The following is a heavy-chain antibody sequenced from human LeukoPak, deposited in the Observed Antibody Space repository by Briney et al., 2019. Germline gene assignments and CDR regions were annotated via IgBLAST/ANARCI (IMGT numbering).Heavy chain of an antibody. V-gene: IGHV3-23*01. D-gene: IGHD1-1*01. Sequence: PGGSLRLSCVASGFTFSSYAMNWVRQAPGKGLEWVSAISFTGSNSYYADSVKGRFTISRDNSKNTMYLQMEDLRAEDTATYYCAKNWERRRDWFDLWGQGTLVTVSS. J-gene: IGHJ5*02. CDR1: GFTFSSYA. CDR2: ISFTGSNS. CDR3: AKNWERRRDWFDL.